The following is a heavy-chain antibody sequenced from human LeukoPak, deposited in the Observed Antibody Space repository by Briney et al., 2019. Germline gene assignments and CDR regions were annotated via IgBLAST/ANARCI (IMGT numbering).Heavy chain of an antibody. Sequence: PGGSLRLSCAASGFTFSSYWMHWVRQAPGKGLVWVSRINSDGGSPSYADSVRGRFTISRDNDKNTLYLQMNSLRAEDTAVYYCARVGDYYGDYVRFDYWVQGTLVTVSS. V-gene: IGHV3-74*01. CDR3: ARVGDYYGDYVRFDY. CDR2: INSDGGSP. D-gene: IGHD4-17*01. CDR1: GFTFSSYW. J-gene: IGHJ4*02.